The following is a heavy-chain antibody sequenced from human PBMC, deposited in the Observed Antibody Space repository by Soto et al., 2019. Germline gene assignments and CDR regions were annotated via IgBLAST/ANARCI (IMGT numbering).Heavy chain of an antibody. Sequence: GGSLRLSXAASGFTFSSYAMGWVRQGPGKGLEWVAVVSIGGSTHYADSVRGRFTISRDNSKNTLSLQMNSLTAEDTAVYFCAKRRGAGGHFDYWGQGALVTSPQ. V-gene: IGHV3-23*01. D-gene: IGHD2-15*01. CDR3: AKRRGAGGHFDY. CDR2: VSIGGST. J-gene: IGHJ4*02. CDR1: GFTFSSYA.